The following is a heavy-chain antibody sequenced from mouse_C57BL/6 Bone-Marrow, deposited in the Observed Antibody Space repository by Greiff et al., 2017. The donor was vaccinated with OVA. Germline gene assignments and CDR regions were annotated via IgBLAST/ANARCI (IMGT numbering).Heavy chain of an antibody. D-gene: IGHD2-2*01. Sequence: EVKLVESGGGLVKPGGSLKLSCAASGFTFSSYAMSWVRQTPEKRLEWVATISDGGSYTYYPDNVKGRFTISRDNAKNNLYLQMSHLKSEDTAMYYCARDGGGLRRRYYYAMDYWGRGTSVTVSS. CDR2: ISDGGSYT. CDR1: GFTFSSYA. CDR3: ARDGGGLRRRYYYAMDY. J-gene: IGHJ4*01. V-gene: IGHV5-4*01.